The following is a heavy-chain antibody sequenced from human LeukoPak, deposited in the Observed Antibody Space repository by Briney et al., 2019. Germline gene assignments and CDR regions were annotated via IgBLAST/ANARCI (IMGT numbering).Heavy chain of an antibody. D-gene: IGHD3-3*01. Sequence: ASVKVSCKASGGTFSSYAISWVRQAPGQGREWMGRIIPIFGIANYAQKFQGRVTITADKSTSTAYMELSSLRSEDTAVYYCARDINYDFWSGLGYWGQGTLVTVSS. J-gene: IGHJ4*02. V-gene: IGHV1-69*04. CDR1: GGTFSSYA. CDR2: IIPIFGIA. CDR3: ARDINYDFWSGLGY.